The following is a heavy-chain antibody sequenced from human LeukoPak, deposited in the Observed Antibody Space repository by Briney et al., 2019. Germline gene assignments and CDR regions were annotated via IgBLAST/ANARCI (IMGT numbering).Heavy chain of an antibody. D-gene: IGHD3-10*01. CDR1: GGTFSSYA. CDR3: ATDLVRGVITWFDP. V-gene: IGHV1-69*05. J-gene: IGHJ5*02. CDR2: IIPIFGTA. Sequence: SVKVSCKASGGTFSSYAISWVRQAPGQGLEWMGRIIPIFGTANYAQKFQGRVTISTDESTSTAYMELSSLRSEDTAVYYCATDLVRGVITWFDPWGQGTLVTVSS.